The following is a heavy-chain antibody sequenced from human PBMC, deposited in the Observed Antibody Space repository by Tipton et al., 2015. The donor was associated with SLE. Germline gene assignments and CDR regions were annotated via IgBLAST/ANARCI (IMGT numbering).Heavy chain of an antibody. V-gene: IGHV4-4*08. CDR2: IYTSDSS. Sequence: TLSLTCHVSGGSITNSYWSWIRQSPAKGLEWIAYIYTSDSSSYNPSLRGRVINSVDTSKNQFSLKLSSVTAADTAVYYCARRRGSSWYEDYFDYWGQGTLVTVSS. J-gene: IGHJ4*02. CDR3: ARRRGSSWYEDYFDY. CDR1: GGSITNSY. D-gene: IGHD6-13*01.